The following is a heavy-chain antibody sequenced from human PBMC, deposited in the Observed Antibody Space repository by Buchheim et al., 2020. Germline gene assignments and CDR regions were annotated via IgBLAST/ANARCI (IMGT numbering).Heavy chain of an antibody. D-gene: IGHD3-22*01. CDR3: ARSYYDSSGYAYFDY. CDR1: GFTFNKYE. Sequence: EVQLVESGGGFVQPGGSLRLSCAASGFTFNKYEMNWVRQAPGKGLQWVSYISSSGTSIYYADSVKGRFTLSRDNAKNSLYLQMNSLRAEDTAVYYCARSYYDSSGYAYFDYWGQRTL. CDR2: ISSSGTSI. J-gene: IGHJ4*02. V-gene: IGHV3-48*03.